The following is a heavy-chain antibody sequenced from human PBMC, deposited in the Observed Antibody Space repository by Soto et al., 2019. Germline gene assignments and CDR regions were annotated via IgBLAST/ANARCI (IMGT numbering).Heavy chain of an antibody. J-gene: IGHJ5*02. CDR1: GLTFSDCA. CDR2: ISASGGGT. D-gene: IGHD1-26*01. V-gene: IGHV3-23*01. CDR3: AKKGTETVGQSWIDP. Sequence: GGSLRLSCTASGLTFSDCAMYWVRQVPGKGLEWVSSISASGGGTYYADSVKGRFTISRDNSKNTLYLQMNSLRDEDTAVYYCAKKGTETVGQSWIDPWGQGTLVTVSS.